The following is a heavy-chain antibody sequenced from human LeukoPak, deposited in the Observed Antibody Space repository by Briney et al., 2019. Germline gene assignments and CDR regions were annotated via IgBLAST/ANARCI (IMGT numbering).Heavy chain of an antibody. CDR3: AKPVAVAGTGYYFDY. CDR2: ISGDGGST. CDR1: GFTFDDYA. J-gene: IGHJ4*02. D-gene: IGHD6-19*01. V-gene: IGHV3-43*02. Sequence: GGSLRLSCAASGFTFDDYAMHWVRQAPGKRLEWVSLISGDGGSTYYADSVKGRFTISRDNSKNSLYLQMNSLRTEDTALYYSAKPVAVAGTGYYFDYWGQGTLVTVSS.